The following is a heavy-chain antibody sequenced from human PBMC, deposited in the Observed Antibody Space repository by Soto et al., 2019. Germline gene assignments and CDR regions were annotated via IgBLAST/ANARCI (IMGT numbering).Heavy chain of an antibody. Sequence: ASVKVSCKVSGYTLTELSMHWVRQAPGKGLEWMGGFDPEDGETIYAQKFQGRVTMTEDTSTDTAYMELSSLRSEDTAVYYCATDLRLYSSRGGPHYWGQGTLVTVSS. CDR1: GYTLTELS. CDR3: ATDLRLYSSRGGPHY. J-gene: IGHJ4*02. V-gene: IGHV1-24*01. D-gene: IGHD6-13*01. CDR2: FDPEDGET.